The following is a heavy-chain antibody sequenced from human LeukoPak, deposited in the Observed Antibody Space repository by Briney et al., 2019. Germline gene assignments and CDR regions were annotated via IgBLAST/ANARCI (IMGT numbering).Heavy chain of an antibody. J-gene: IGHJ4*02. D-gene: IGHD6-19*01. Sequence: GGSLRLSCAVSGFTFSSYEMNWVRQAPGKGLEWVSHISSSGSTIYYADSVKGRFNISRDNAKNSLYLQMSSLRAEDTAVYYCARSRHGGWDSFDYWGQGTLVTVSS. CDR1: GFTFSSYE. CDR2: ISSSGSTI. V-gene: IGHV3-48*03. CDR3: ARSRHGGWDSFDY.